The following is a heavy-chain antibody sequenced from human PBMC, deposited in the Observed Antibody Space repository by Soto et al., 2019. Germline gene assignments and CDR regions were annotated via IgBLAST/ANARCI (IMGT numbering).Heavy chain of an antibody. J-gene: IGHJ6*02. Sequence: EVQLVESGGGFIYPGGSLRLSCAASGLTISNAWMNWVRQAPGKGLEWVGRIKTNTEGGTTDYAAAVKGRFTVSRDDSKNTLYLQMNSVKTEDTAVYYCATGSVEGVGGQGTTVTVSS. CDR2: IKTNTEGGTT. CDR1: GLTISNAW. D-gene: IGHD2-15*01. V-gene: IGHV3-15*07. CDR3: ATGSVEGV.